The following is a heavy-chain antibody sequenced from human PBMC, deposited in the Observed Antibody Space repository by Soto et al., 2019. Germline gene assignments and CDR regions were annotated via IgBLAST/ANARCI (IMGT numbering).Heavy chain of an antibody. CDR1: GGSISSYY. CDR2: IYYSGST. Sequence: SETLSLTCTVSGGSISSYYWSWIRQPPGKGLEWIGYIYYSGSTNYNPSLKSRVTISVDTSKNQFSLKLSSVTAADTAVYYCARAKLVPAYWEWFDPRGQGTLVTVSS. J-gene: IGHJ5*02. V-gene: IGHV4-59*08. CDR3: ARAKLVPAYWEWFDP. D-gene: IGHD2-2*01.